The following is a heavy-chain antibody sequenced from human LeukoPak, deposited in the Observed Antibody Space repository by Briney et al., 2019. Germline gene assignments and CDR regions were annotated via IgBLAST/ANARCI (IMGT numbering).Heavy chain of an antibody. Sequence: ASVKVSCKASGYTFTGYYMHWVRQAPGQGLEWMGWINPNSGGTNYAQKFQGRVTMTRDTSISTAYTELSRLRSDDTAVYYCARVPRNWGSSWLNYYFDYWGQGTLVTVSS. D-gene: IGHD6-13*01. CDR1: GYTFTGYY. J-gene: IGHJ4*02. CDR2: INPNSGGT. CDR3: ARVPRNWGSSWLNYYFDY. V-gene: IGHV1-2*02.